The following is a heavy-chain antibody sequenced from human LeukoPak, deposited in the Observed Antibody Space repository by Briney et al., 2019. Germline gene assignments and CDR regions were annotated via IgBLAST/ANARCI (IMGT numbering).Heavy chain of an antibody. Sequence: GESLKISCKGSGYSFTSYWIGWGCQMPGKGLEWMGIIYPCDSDTRYSPSFQGEVTISSDKSIHTAYLQWSSVKASDAAMYYCARLEGTIVRHNWFDPWGQGTLVTVSS. CDR2: IYPCDSDT. J-gene: IGHJ5*02. CDR3: ARLEGTIVRHNWFDP. V-gene: IGHV5-51*01. CDR1: GYSFTSYW. D-gene: IGHD3-10*02.